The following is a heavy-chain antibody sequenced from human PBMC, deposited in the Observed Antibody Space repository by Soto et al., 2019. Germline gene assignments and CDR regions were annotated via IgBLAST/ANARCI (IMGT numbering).Heavy chain of an antibody. V-gene: IGHV4-31*03. J-gene: IGHJ6*02. CDR1: GGSISSGGYY. CDR2: IYYSGST. Sequence: QVQLQESGPGLVKPSQTLSLTCTVSGGSISSGGYYWSWIRQHPGKGLEWIGYIYYSGSTYYNPSLKGRVTISVDTSKNQFSLKLSSVTAADTAVYYCAREVYYYGSGSYYKGGYYYDGMDVWGQGTTVTVSS. CDR3: AREVYYYGSGSYYKGGYYYDGMDV. D-gene: IGHD3-10*01.